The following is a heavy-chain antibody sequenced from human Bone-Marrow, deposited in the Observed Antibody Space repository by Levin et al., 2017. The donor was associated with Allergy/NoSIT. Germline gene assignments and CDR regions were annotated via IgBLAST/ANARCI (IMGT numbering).Heavy chain of an antibody. D-gene: IGHD1-1*01. Sequence: ASVKVSCKVSGYTLTELSMLWVRQATGKGLEWMGSFDPEDGETIYAQKFQGRFTMTEDTSTDTAYMELSSLRSEDTAIYYCATERTVSDAFDIWGQGTMVTVSS. V-gene: IGHV1-24*01. CDR1: GYTLTELS. J-gene: IGHJ3*02. CDR3: ATERTVSDAFDI. CDR2: FDPEDGET.